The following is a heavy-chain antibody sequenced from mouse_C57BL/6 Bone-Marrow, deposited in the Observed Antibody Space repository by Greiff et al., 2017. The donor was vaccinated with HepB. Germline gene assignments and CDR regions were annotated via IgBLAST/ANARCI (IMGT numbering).Heavy chain of an antibody. Sequence: VQLVESGAGLAKPGASVKLSCKASGYTFTSYWMHWVKQRPGQGLEWIGYINPSSGYTKYNQKFKDKAKLTADKSSSTAHRQLSSLTYEDSAVYYCARCLVGLTTAYWGQGTTLTVSS. D-gene: IGHD1-2*01. CDR1: GYTFTSYW. J-gene: IGHJ2*01. V-gene: IGHV1-7*01. CDR3: ARCLVGLTTAY. CDR2: INPSSGYT.